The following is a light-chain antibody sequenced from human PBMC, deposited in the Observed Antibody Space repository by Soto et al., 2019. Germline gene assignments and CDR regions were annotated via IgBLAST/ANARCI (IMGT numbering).Light chain of an antibody. CDR2: GNK. Sequence: QSVLTQPPSVSGAPGQRVTISCTWISSNIGAGYDVHWYQQRPGTAPKLLIYGNKNRPSGVPDRFSGSKSGTSASLAITGLQAEDEADYYCQSYDSSLSVSYVFGTGTKVTVL. J-gene: IGLJ1*01. CDR3: QSYDSSLSVSYV. V-gene: IGLV1-40*01. CDR1: SSNIGAGYD.